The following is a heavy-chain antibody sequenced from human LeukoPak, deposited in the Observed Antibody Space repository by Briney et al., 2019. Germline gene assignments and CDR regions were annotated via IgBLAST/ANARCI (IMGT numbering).Heavy chain of an antibody. CDR3: ARGVRDYGDYYFDY. CDR2: IYYSGST. Sequence: SETLSLTCTVSGGSISSYYWSWIRQPPGKGLEWIGYIYYSGSTNYNPSLKGRVTISVDTSKNQFSLKLSSVTAADTAVYYCARGVRDYGDYYFDYWGQGTLVTVSS. V-gene: IGHV4-59*12. D-gene: IGHD4-17*01. J-gene: IGHJ4*02. CDR1: GGSISSYY.